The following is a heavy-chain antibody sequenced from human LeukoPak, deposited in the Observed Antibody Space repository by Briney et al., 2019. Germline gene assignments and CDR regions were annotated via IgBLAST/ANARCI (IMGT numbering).Heavy chain of an antibody. J-gene: IGHJ4*02. D-gene: IGHD3-16*01. CDR3: AREGLGELTLDY. CDR2: ISTYNGDT. CDR1: GYTFTSYG. Sequence: ASVKLSCKASGYTFTSYGISWVRQAPGQGLEWMGWISTYNGDTNYAQKLQGRVTMTTDTSTNTAYMELRSLRSDDTAVYYCAREGLGELTLDYWGQGTLVTVSS. V-gene: IGHV1-18*01.